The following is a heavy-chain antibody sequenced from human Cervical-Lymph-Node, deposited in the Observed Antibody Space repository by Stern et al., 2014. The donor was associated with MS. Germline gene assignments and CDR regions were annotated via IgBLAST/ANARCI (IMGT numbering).Heavy chain of an antibody. CDR3: ARGELKEGLVRGMDV. V-gene: IGHV1-69*01. D-gene: IGHD1-26*01. CDR1: GGTFSSYA. Sequence: QVQLVESGAEVKKPGSSVKVSCKASGGTFSSYAISWVRQAPGKGLEWMGGIIPIFGPANYAQKFKGRFTISANESTTTAYLALSSLRSEDTAVYYCARGELKEGLVRGMDVWGQGTTVTVSS. J-gene: IGHJ6*02. CDR2: IIPIFGPA.